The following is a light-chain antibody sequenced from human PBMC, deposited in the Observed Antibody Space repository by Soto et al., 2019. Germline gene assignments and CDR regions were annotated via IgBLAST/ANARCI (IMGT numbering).Light chain of an antibody. CDR1: QSVTNTY. J-gene: IGKJ1*01. CDR3: QQYGSSPWT. Sequence: EIVLTQSPGTLSLSPGERGTLSCRASQSVTNTYLAWYQQKPGQAPRLLIYGASSRATGIPDRFSGSGSGTDFTLTIRRLEPEDLAVNYCQQYGSSPWTFGQGTKVEIK. CDR2: GAS. V-gene: IGKV3-20*01.